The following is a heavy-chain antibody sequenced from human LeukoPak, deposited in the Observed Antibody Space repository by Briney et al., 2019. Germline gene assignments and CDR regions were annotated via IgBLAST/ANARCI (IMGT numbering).Heavy chain of an antibody. CDR3: ARGLLSYYYHMDV. D-gene: IGHD2-21*02. CDR1: GGSFSGYY. J-gene: IGHJ6*03. CDR2: INHSGST. V-gene: IGHV4-34*01. Sequence: PSETLSLTCAVYGGSFSGYYWSWIRQPPGKGLEWIGEINHSGSTNYNPSLKSRVTISVDMSKNQFSLKLSSVTAADTAVYYCARGLLSYYYHMDVWGKGTTVTISS.